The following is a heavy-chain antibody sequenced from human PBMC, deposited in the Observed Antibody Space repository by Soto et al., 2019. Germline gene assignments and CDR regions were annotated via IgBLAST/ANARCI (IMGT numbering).Heavy chain of an antibody. D-gene: IGHD2-15*01. J-gene: IGHJ4*02. Sequence: SQTRSLTCTVSGRSISSSSYYWGWIRQPPGKGLEWAGSTYYSGITYYNPSLKSRVTISVDTSKNQFSGKLRAVTAADTAVFYCARHTPAICISEQWGQGTLVTVYS. V-gene: IGHV4-39*01. CDR1: GRSISSSSYY. CDR2: TYYSGIT. CDR3: ARHTPAICISEQ.